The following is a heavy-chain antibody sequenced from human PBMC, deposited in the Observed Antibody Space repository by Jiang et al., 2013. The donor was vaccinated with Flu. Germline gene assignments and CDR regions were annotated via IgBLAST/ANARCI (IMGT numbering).Heavy chain of an antibody. CDR2: ISYDGSNK. J-gene: IGHJ4*02. D-gene: IGHD1-26*01. Sequence: ESGGGVVQPGRSLRLSCAASGFTFSSYAMHWVRQAPGKGLEWVAVISYDGSNKYYADSVKGRFTISRDNSKNTLYLQMNSLRAEDTAVYYCAKVVAYSGSYRAGSYYFDYWGQGTLVTVSS. V-gene: IGHV3-30-3*01. CDR3: AKVVAYSGSYRAGSYYFDY. CDR1: GFTFSSYA.